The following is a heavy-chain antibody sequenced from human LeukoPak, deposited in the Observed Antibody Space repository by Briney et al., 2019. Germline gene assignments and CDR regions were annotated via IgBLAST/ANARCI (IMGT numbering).Heavy chain of an antibody. CDR2: ISWNSGSI. CDR1: GFTFDDYA. J-gene: IGHJ4*02. V-gene: IGHV3-9*01. Sequence: PGGSLRLSCAASGFTFDDYAMHWVRQAPGKGLEWVSGISWNSGSIGYADSVKGRFTISRDNAKNSLYLQMNSLRAEDTALYYCAKGFGIAVAGTTLDYWGQGTLVTVSS. D-gene: IGHD6-19*01. CDR3: AKGFGIAVAGTTLDY.